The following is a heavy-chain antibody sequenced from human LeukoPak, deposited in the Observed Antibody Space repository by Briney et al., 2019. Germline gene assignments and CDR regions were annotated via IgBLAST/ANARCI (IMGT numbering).Heavy chain of an antibody. D-gene: IGHD2-21*02. CDR3: ARDAWAYCGGDCYSGAFDI. CDR1: GGSISSSSYY. V-gene: IGHV4-39*07. J-gene: IGHJ3*02. Sequence: SETLSLTCTVSGGSISSSSYYWGWIRQPPGKGLEWIGSIYYSGSTYYNPSLKSRVTISVDTSKNQFSLKLSSVTAADTAVYYCARDAWAYCGGDCYSGAFDIWGQGTMVTVSS. CDR2: IYYSGST.